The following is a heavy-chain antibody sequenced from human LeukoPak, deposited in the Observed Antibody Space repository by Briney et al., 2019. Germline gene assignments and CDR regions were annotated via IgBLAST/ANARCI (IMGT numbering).Heavy chain of an antibody. CDR3: AKVGKRGPGYYFDY. Sequence: PGGSLRLSCAASGFTFDDYAMHWVRQAPGKGLEWVSGISWNSGSIGYADSVKGRFTISRDNAKNSLYLQMNSLRAEDMALYYCAKVGKRGPGYYFDYWGQGTLVTVSS. D-gene: IGHD7-27*01. CDR2: ISWNSGSI. V-gene: IGHV3-9*03. CDR1: GFTFDDYA. J-gene: IGHJ4*02.